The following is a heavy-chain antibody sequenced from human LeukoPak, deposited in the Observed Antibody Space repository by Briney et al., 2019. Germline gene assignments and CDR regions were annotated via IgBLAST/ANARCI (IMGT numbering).Heavy chain of an antibody. CDR3: ARAMVRGVIDY. Sequence: GGSLRLSCAASGFTFSSYAMSWVRQAPGKGLEWVSTISDSGSGGNTYYADSVKGRFTISRDNARNSLYLQMNSLRAEDTAVYYCARAMVRGVIDYWGQGTLVTVSS. CDR1: GFTFSSYA. V-gene: IGHV3-23*01. J-gene: IGHJ4*02. D-gene: IGHD3-10*01. CDR2: ISDSGSGGNT.